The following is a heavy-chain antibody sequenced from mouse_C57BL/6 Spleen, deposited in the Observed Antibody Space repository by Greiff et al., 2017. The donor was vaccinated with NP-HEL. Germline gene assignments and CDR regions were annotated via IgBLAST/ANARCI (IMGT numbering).Heavy chain of an antibody. J-gene: IGHJ2*01. CDR2: IHPNSGST. D-gene: IGHD2-1*01. V-gene: IGHV1-64*01. CDR3: AREDGNYFDY. CDR1: GYTFTSYW. Sequence: QVQLQQSGAELVKPGASVKLSCKASGYTFTSYWMHWVKQRPGQGLEWIGMIHPNSGSTNYNEKFKSKATLTVDKSSSTAYMQLSSLTSEDSAVYYCAREDGNYFDYWGQGTTLTVSS.